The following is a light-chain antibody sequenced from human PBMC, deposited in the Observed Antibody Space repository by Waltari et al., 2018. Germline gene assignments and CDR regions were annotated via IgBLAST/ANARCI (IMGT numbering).Light chain of an antibody. Sequence: LVTQSPAPLSVSPAERATLSCRASQRISGNLAWYQQKPGQAPRLVIYAASTRATGIPARFSGSGSGTDFTLTITGLQSEDFAVYYCQQYHYWPPWTFGQGTTVEI. J-gene: IGKJ1*01. V-gene: IGKV3-15*01. CDR3: QQYHYWPPWT. CDR2: AAS. CDR1: QRISGN.